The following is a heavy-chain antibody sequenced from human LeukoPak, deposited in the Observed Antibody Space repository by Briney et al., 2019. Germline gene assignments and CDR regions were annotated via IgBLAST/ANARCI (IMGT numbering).Heavy chain of an antibody. V-gene: IGHV4-31*03. CDR3: ARMVVATTGFDY. CDR2: IYYSGST. D-gene: IGHD5-12*01. CDR1: GGSISSGGYY. J-gene: IGHJ4*02. Sequence: PSETLPLTCTVSGGSISSGGYYWSWIRQHPGKGLEWIGYIYYSGSTYYNPSLKSRVTISVDTSKNQFSLKLSSVTAADTAVYYCARMVVATTGFDYWGQGTLVTVSS.